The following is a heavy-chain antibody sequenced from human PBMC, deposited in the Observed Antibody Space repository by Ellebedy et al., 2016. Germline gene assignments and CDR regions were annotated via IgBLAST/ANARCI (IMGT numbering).Heavy chain of an antibody. CDR3: AKWNGDWNAYDV. CDR2: VFHTGTT. Sequence: SETLSLTCKVSGGSVSSAYWNWIRRPPGKGLEWIGYVFHTGTTNYSPSLRSRVTMSVDTSKSQFSLGLTSVTAADTAVYYCAKWNGDWNAYDVWGQGTMVTVSS. V-gene: IGHV4-59*02. CDR1: GGSVSSAY. J-gene: IGHJ3*01. D-gene: IGHD1-1*01.